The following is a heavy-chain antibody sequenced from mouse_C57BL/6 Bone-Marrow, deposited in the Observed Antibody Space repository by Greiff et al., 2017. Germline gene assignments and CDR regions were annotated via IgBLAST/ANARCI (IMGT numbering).Heavy chain of an antibody. Sequence: QVQLQQPGAELVKPGASVKVSCKASGYTFTSYWMHWVKQRPGQGLEWIGRIHPNSGSTNYNEKFKSKATLTVDKSSSTAYMQLSSLTSEDSAVYYCVLWFRLFAYWGQGTLVTVSA. CDR1: GYTFTSYW. J-gene: IGHJ3*01. D-gene: IGHD2-2*01. CDR2: IHPNSGST. CDR3: VLWFRLFAY. V-gene: IGHV1-64*01.